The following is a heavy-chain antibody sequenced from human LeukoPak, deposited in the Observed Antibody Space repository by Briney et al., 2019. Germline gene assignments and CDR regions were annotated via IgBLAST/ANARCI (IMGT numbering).Heavy chain of an antibody. J-gene: IGHJ4*02. CDR2: INPNSGGT. CDR1: GYSFTDYY. V-gene: IGHV1-2*04. CDR3: ARAGPLWSSDYIHPFDY. Sequence: ASMKVSCKASGYSFTDYYMHWVRQAPGQGLEWMGWINPNSGGTNYAQKFQVWVTMTRDTSINTVYMELSRLGSDDTAVYYCARAGPLWSSDYIHPFDYWGQGTLVTVSP. D-gene: IGHD3-16*01.